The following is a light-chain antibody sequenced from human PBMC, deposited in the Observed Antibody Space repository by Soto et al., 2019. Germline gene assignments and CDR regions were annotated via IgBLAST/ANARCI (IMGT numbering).Light chain of an antibody. CDR3: QQSYSTPLLT. J-gene: IGKJ4*01. CDR1: QSVKNY. V-gene: IGKV1-39*01. Sequence: DIQVTQSPSSLSASVGDRVTITCRASQSVKNYLNWYQQKPGKAPKLLIYAASSLQSGVPSRFSGSGGGTDFTLAISSLQPEDSATYYCQQSYSTPLLTFGGGTKVEI. CDR2: AAS.